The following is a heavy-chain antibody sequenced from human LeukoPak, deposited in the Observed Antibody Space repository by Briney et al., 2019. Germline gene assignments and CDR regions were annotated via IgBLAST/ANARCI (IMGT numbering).Heavy chain of an antibody. CDR1: GYTFTGYY. CDR3: ARRPDYGDY. J-gene: IGHJ4*02. V-gene: IGHV1-2*02. Sequence: ASVKVSCKASGYTFTGYYIHWVRQAPGQGLEWMGWIGPNTGNTNYAQKFQGRVTMTRDTSLSTVYMELSSLRSDDTAVYYCARRPDYGDYWGQGTLVTVSS. CDR2: IGPNTGNT.